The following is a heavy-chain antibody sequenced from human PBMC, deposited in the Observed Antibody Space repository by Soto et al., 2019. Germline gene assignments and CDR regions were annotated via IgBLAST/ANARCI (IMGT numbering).Heavy chain of an antibody. V-gene: IGHV4-31*03. CDR3: ARTPLL. J-gene: IGHJ4*02. CDR1: GGSISSGGYY. D-gene: IGHD1-26*01. Sequence: QVQLLESGPGLVKPSQTLSLTCTVSGGSISSGGYYWSWIRQHPGKGLEWIGYIYYSGSTYYNYYNPSLKSRVTISVDTSKNQFSLKLSSVTAADTAVYYCARTPLLWGQGTLVTVSS. CDR2: IYYSGSTYYN.